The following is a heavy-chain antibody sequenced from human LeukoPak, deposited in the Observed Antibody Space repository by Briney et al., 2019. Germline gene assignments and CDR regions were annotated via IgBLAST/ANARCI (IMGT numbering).Heavy chain of an antibody. J-gene: IGHJ4*02. CDR3: ARDRLIMVRGLPDY. Sequence: PGGSLRLSCAVPGFTFSDYYMSWIRQAPGKGLEWVSDISSSRRYTNYADSVKGRFTISSDNAKNSLYLQMDSLRAEDTAVYYCARDRLIMVRGLPDYWGQGTLVTVSS. V-gene: IGHV3-11*05. CDR2: ISSSRRYT. D-gene: IGHD3-10*01. CDR1: GFTFSDYY.